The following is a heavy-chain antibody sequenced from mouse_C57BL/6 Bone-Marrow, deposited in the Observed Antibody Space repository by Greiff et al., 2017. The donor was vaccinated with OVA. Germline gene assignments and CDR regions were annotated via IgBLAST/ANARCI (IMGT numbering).Heavy chain of an antibody. J-gene: IGHJ3*01. V-gene: IGHV1-81*01. Sequence: VQLQQSGAELARPGASVKLSCKASGYTFTSYGISWVKQRTGQGLEWIGEIYPRSGNTYYNEKCKGKATLTADKSSSTAYMELRSLTSEDSAVYFCLYPRFAYWGQGTLVTVSA. D-gene: IGHD2-1*01. CDR2: IYPRSGNT. CDR1: GYTFTSYG. CDR3: LYPRFAY.